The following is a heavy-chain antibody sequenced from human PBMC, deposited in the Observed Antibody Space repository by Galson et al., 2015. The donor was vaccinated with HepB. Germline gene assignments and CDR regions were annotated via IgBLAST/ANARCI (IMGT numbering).Heavy chain of an antibody. Sequence: SLRLSCAASGFTFNNYNMNWVRQAPGKGLEWVSSISSSSDYVHYADSVKGRFTISRDNAKNSLYPQMSSLRAEDTAVYYCARDWGIAVSGTWWFDPWGRGTLVTVSS. D-gene: IGHD6-19*01. J-gene: IGHJ5*02. V-gene: IGHV3-21*01. CDR3: ARDWGIAVSGTWWFDP. CDR2: ISSSSDYV. CDR1: GFTFNNYN.